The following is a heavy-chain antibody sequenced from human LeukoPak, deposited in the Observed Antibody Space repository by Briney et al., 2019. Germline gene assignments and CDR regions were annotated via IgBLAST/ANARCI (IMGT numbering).Heavy chain of an antibody. CDR3: ARGAYDYGDYYWFDP. D-gene: IGHD4-17*01. CDR1: GGSISSGGYS. CDR2: IYHSGST. V-gene: IGHV4-30-2*01. J-gene: IGHJ5*02. Sequence: SETLSLTCAVSGGSISSGGYSWSWIRQPPGKGLEWIGYIYHSGSTYYNPSLESRVTISVDRSKNQFSLKLSSVTAADTAVYYCARGAYDYGDYYWFDPWGQGTLVTVSS.